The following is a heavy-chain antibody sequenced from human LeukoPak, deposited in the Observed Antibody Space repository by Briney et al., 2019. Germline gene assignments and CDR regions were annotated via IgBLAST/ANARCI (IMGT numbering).Heavy chain of an antibody. CDR1: GFTFSSYS. V-gene: IGHV3-23*01. CDR2: ISGSGGST. CDR3: AKDGGVAAAGMFDY. Sequence: GGSLRHSCAASGFTFSSYSMNWVRQAPGKGLEWVSAISGSGGSTYYADSVKGRFTISRDNSKNTLYLQMNSLRAEDTAVYYCAKDGGVAAAGMFDYWGQGTLVTVSS. J-gene: IGHJ4*02. D-gene: IGHD6-13*01.